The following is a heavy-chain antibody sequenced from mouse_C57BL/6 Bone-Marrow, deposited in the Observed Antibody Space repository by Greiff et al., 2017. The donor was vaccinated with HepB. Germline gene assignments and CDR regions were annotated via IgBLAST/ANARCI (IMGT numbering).Heavy chain of an antibody. D-gene: IGHD1-1*01. CDR3: ARDYYGSPAWCAY. CDR1: GYTFTSYD. J-gene: IGHJ3*01. Sequence: VQLQQSGPELVKPGASVKLSCKASGYTFTSYDINWVKQRPGQGLEWIGWIYPRDGSTKYNEKFKGKATLTVDTSSSTAYMELHSLTSEDSAVYFCARDYYGSPAWCAYWGEGTLVTVSA. V-gene: IGHV1-85*01. CDR2: IYPRDGST.